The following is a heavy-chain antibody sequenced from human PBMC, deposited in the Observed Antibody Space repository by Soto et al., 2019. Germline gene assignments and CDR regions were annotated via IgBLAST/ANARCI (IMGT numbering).Heavy chain of an antibody. Sequence: GCLLLSCAASGFSFGDYALSWVRQAPGKGLEWVSGISGSGDSTYYADSVKGRFTISRDNSKNTLYLQMNSLRDEDTAVYYCAKPYGLARITVFGVVFDYWGQGTLVTVSS. D-gene: IGHD3-3*01. V-gene: IGHV3-23*01. J-gene: IGHJ4*02. CDR2: ISGSGDST. CDR3: AKPYGLARITVFGVVFDY. CDR1: GFSFGDYA.